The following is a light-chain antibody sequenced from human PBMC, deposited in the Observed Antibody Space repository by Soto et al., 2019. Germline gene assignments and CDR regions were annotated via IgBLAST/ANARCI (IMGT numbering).Light chain of an antibody. V-gene: IGLV1-44*01. J-gene: IGLJ1*01. CDR2: RTV. CDR3: AAWDDRVDEYV. Sequence: QSVLTQSPSASGTPGQRVTISCSGSASNIGSKAVNWYQQFPGTAPKLIIYRTVERPSGVPARFYGSKSGTSASLAINGLQSEDEADYYCAAWDDRVDEYVFGTGTKLTV. CDR1: ASNIGSKA.